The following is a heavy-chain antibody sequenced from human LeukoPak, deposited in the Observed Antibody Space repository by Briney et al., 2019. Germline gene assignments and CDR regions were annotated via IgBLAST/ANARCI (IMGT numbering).Heavy chain of an antibody. CDR2: ISAYNGHR. CDR1: GYTFASYG. D-gene: IGHD2-21*01. J-gene: IGHJ4*02. Sequence: ASLKVSCKASGYTFASYGFSWVRHAPGQGLEWMGWISAYNGHRTYAQNFQGRVSMTTDSSTNTAYMELRSLRPDDTAVYYCARDQGGGNCDFWGQGSLVTVSS. V-gene: IGHV1-18*01. CDR3: ARDQGGGNCDF.